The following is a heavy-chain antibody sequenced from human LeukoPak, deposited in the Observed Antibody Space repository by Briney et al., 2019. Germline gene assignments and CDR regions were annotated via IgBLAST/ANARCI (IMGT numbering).Heavy chain of an antibody. D-gene: IGHD1-26*01. Sequence: GGSLRLSCAASGFTLSSYAMSWVRQAPGKGLEWVSAISGSGGSTYYADSVKGRFTISRDNSKNTLYLQMKSLRAEDTAVYYGAKDSRYSGSSWGQGTLVTVSS. CDR3: AKDSRYSGSS. CDR2: ISGSGGST. CDR1: GFTLSSYA. J-gene: IGHJ5*02. V-gene: IGHV3-23*01.